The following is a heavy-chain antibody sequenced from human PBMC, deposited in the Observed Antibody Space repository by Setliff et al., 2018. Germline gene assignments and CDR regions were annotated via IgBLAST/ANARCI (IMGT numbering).Heavy chain of an antibody. J-gene: IGHJ3*01. CDR3: VRVLDYYDSNGYSVDAFDV. CDR2: IIPLFETT. V-gene: IGHV1-69*06. CDR1: GGIFNSFS. D-gene: IGHD3-22*01. Sequence: SVKVSCKASGGIFNSFSITWVRQAPGQGLEWMGRIIPLFETTNYVEKFQGRVTITADKSTSTAYMELSRLTSEDTAVYCCVRVLDYYDSNGYSVDAFDVWGQGTMVTVSS.